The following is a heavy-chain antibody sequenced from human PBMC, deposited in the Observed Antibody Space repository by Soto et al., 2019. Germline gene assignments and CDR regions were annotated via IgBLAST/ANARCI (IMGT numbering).Heavy chain of an antibody. Sequence: QLQLQESGPGLVKPSETLSLTCTVSGGSISSSSYYWGWIRQPPGKGLEWIGSIYYSGSTYYNPSLKSRVTISVDTSKNQFSLKLSSVTAADTAVYYCARIHPYCSSTSCYANCFDPWGQGTLVTVSS. D-gene: IGHD2-2*01. CDR2: IYYSGST. CDR1: GGSISSSSYY. CDR3: ARIHPYCSSTSCYANCFDP. V-gene: IGHV4-39*01. J-gene: IGHJ5*02.